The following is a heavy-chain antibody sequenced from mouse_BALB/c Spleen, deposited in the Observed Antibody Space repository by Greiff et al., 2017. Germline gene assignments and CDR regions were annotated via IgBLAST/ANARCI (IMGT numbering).Heavy chain of an antibody. J-gene: IGHJ4*01. Sequence: VQLQQSGPELVRPGVSVKISCKGSSYTFTDYAMHWVKQSHAKSLEWIGVISTYYGNTNYNQKFKGKATMTVDKSSSTAYMELARLTSEDSAVYYFARGGGAMDYWGQGTSVTVSS. D-gene: IGHD1-1*02. CDR1: SYTFTDYA. CDR3: ARGGGAMDY. V-gene: IGHV1-67*01. CDR2: ISTYYGNT.